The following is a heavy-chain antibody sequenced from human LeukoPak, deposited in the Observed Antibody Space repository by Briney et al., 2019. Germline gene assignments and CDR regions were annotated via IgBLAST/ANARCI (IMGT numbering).Heavy chain of an antibody. J-gene: IGHJ4*02. D-gene: IGHD3-10*01. Sequence: ASVKVSFKASGYTFTIYGINWVRQAPGQGLEWMGWISADNGNTNYAQRLQGRVTMTTDTSTSTAYMELRSLRSDDTAFYCCARGGYYGSGSFPDYWGQGTLVTVSS. CDR3: ARGGYYGSGSFPDY. V-gene: IGHV1-18*01. CDR2: ISADNGNT. CDR1: GYTFTIYG.